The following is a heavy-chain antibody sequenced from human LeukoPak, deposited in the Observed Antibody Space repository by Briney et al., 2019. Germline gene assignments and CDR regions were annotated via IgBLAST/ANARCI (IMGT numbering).Heavy chain of an antibody. CDR3: AKAHKGVVVVAASFDY. J-gene: IGHJ4*02. CDR2: ISGSGGST. V-gene: IGHV3-23*01. CDR1: GFTFSSYA. D-gene: IGHD2-15*01. Sequence: GGSLRLSCAASGFTFSSYAMSWVRQAPGKGLEWVSAISGSGGSTYYADSVKGRFTISRDNSKNTLYLEMNSLRAEDTAVYYCAKAHKGVVVVAASFDYWGQGTLVTVSS.